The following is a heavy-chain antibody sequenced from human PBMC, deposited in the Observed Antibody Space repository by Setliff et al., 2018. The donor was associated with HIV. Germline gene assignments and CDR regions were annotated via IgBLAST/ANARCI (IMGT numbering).Heavy chain of an antibody. V-gene: IGHV4-59*12. Sequence: PSETLSLTCTVSGGPISSYYWSWIRQPPGKGLEWIGSIYYSGSTYYNPSLKSRVTISVDTSKNQFSLKLSSVTAADTAVYYCARAENYNFWSGYYTSYDYWGQGTLVTVSS. CDR3: ARAENYNFWSGYYTSYDY. CDR2: IYYSGST. J-gene: IGHJ4*02. D-gene: IGHD3-3*01. CDR1: GGPISSYY.